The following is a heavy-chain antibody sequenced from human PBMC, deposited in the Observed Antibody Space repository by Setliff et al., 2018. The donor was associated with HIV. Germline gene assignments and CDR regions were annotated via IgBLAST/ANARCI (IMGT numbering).Heavy chain of an antibody. V-gene: IGHV4-61*05. CDR3: ARGRFHRLHRPYSGSGSLGIQYFDY. D-gene: IGHD3-10*01. CDR2: IYYSGST. CDR1: GSSISSNYY. Sequence: PSETLSLTCTVSGSSISSNYYWAWIRQAPGKGLEWIGYIYYSGSTNYNPSLKSRVTISVDTSKSQFSLRLNSVTATDTALYYCARGRFHRLHRPYSGSGSLGIQYFDYWGQGTLVTVSS. J-gene: IGHJ4*02.